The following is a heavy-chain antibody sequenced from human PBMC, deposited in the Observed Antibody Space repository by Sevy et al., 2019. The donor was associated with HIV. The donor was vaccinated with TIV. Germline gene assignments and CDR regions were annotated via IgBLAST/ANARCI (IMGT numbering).Heavy chain of an antibody. V-gene: IGHV1-18*04. Sequence: ASVKVSCKASGYTFTSYGISWVRQAPGQGLEWMGWISAYNGNTNYAQKLQGRVTMTTDTSTSTAYMELRSLRSDDTAVYYCARELGYCSSTSCYGGYYYYMDVWGKGTTVIVSS. CDR2: ISAYNGNT. CDR3: ARELGYCSSTSCYGGYYYYMDV. J-gene: IGHJ6*03. D-gene: IGHD2-2*01. CDR1: GYTFTSYG.